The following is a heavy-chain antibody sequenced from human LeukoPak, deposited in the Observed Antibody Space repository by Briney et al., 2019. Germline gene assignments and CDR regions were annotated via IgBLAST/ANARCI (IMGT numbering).Heavy chain of an antibody. J-gene: IGHJ6*03. CDR3: ARVVDYEEYYYYMDV. Sequence: SVKVSCKASGGTFSSYTISWVRQAPGQGLEWMGRIIPILGIANYAQKFQGRVTITADKSTSTAYMELSSLRSEDTAVYYCARVVDYEEYYYYMDVWGKGTTVTVSS. CDR1: GGTFSSYT. D-gene: IGHD4-17*01. CDR2: IIPILGIA. V-gene: IGHV1-69*02.